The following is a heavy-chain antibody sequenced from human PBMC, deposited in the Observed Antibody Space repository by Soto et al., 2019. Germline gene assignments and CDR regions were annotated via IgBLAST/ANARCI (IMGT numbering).Heavy chain of an antibody. V-gene: IGHV1-46*01. CDR3: ARGSARIQPYYYGMDV. CDR1: GYTFTSYY. Sequence: ASVKVSCKASGYTFTSYYMHWVRQAPGQGLEWMGIINPSGGSTSYAQKFQGRVTMTRDTSTSTVYMELSSLRSEDTAVYYCARGSARIQPYYYGMDVWGQGTTVTVSS. CDR2: INPSGGST. D-gene: IGHD5-18*01. J-gene: IGHJ6*02.